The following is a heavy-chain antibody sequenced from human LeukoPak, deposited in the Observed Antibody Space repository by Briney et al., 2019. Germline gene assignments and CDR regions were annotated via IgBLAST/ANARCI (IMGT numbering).Heavy chain of an antibody. D-gene: IGHD3-3*01. CDR3: ARPHYDFWSGYPSCFDS. Sequence: SETLSLTCTVSGGSISSSSYYWGWIRQPPGKGLEWIGSIYYSGSTYYNPSLKSRVTISVDTSKNQFSLKLSSVTAADTAVYYCARPHYDFWSGYPSCFDSWGQGTLVTVSS. V-gene: IGHV4-39*07. CDR1: GGSISSSSYY. J-gene: IGHJ4*02. CDR2: IYYSGST.